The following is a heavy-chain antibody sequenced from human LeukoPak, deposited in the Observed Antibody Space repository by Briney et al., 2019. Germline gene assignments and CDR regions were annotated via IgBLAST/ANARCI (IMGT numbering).Heavy chain of an antibody. V-gene: IGHV4-61*02. Sequence: SQTLSLTCTVSGGSISSGSYYWSWIRQPAGKGLEWIGRIYTSGSTNYNPSPKSRVTISVDTSKNQFSLKLSSVTAADTAVYYCARDLTAYSSDWYLGWFDPWGQGTLVTVSS. CDR1: GGSISSGSYY. D-gene: IGHD6-19*01. J-gene: IGHJ5*02. CDR3: ARDLTAYSSDWYLGWFDP. CDR2: IYTSGST.